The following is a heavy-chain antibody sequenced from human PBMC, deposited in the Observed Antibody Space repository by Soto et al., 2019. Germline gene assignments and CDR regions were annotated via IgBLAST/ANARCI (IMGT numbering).Heavy chain of an antibody. Sequence: GGSLRLSCAASGSTFSNYWMQWVRQAPGKGLVWVSRINSDGSSTSYADSVKGRFTISRDSAKNTLYVQVNNLRAEDTAVYYCAGGKYNYLNYWGQGTLVTVSS. V-gene: IGHV3-74*01. D-gene: IGHD5-18*01. CDR2: INSDGSST. CDR3: AGGKYNYLNY. CDR1: GSTFSNYW. J-gene: IGHJ4*02.